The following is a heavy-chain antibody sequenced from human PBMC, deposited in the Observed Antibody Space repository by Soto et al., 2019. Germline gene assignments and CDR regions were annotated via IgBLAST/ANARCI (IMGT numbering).Heavy chain of an antibody. J-gene: IGHJ4*02. D-gene: IGHD6-6*01. CDR2: ISGSTGTT. Sequence: GGSLRLSCEASGFLFNHYAMAWVRQTPGKGLEWVSVISGSTGTTYYADSVKGRFTISRDNSKNTVYLQMNSLRVEDSALYSCAKVIVLGASTLEYWGPGTRVTVSS. CDR1: GFLFNHYA. CDR3: AKVIVLGASTLEY. V-gene: IGHV3-23*01.